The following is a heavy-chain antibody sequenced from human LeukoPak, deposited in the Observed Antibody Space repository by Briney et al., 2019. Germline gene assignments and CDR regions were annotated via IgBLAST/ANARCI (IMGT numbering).Heavy chain of an antibody. V-gene: IGHV3-48*01. CDR3: ARQRAGFTVTTSDY. Sequence: PGGPLRLSCAASGITFSSCSMNWVRQAPGKGLEWVSYISGSSSTIYYADSVKGRFTISRDNAKNSLYLQMNSLRAEDTAVYYCARQRAGFTVTTSDYWGQGTLVTVSS. J-gene: IGHJ4*02. CDR2: ISGSSSTI. CDR1: GITFSSCS. D-gene: IGHD4-17*01.